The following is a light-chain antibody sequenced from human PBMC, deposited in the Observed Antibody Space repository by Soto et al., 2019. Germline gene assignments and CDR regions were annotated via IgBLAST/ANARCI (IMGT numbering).Light chain of an antibody. Sequence: EIVLTQSPATLSLSPGERATLSCRASQSVSSYLAWYQQKPVQAPRLLIYDASNRATGIPARFSGSGSGTDFTLTISSLEPEDFAVYYWQQRSNWPPAITFGQGTRLEIK. CDR2: DAS. CDR1: QSVSSY. V-gene: IGKV3-11*01. J-gene: IGKJ5*01. CDR3: QQRSNWPPAIT.